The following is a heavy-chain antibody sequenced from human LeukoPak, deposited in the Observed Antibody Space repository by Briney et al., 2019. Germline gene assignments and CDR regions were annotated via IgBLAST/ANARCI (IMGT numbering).Heavy chain of an antibody. D-gene: IGHD1-26*01. J-gene: IGHJ4*02. CDR1: GYTLTELS. V-gene: IGHV1-24*01. CDR2: FDPEDGET. CDR3: ATDPRYSGSYYFDY. Sequence: ASVKVSCKVSGYTLTELSMHWVQQAPGKGLEWMGGFDPEDGETIYAQKFQGRVTMTEDTSTDTAYMELSSLRSEDTAVYYCATDPRYSGSYYFDYWGQGTLVTVSS.